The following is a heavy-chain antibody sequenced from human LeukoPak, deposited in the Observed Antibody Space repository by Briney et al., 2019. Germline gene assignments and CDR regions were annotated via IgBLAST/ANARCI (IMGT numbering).Heavy chain of an antibody. V-gene: IGHV4-31*03. CDR1: GGSISSGGHY. CDR3: ARDLGGYCDY. J-gene: IGHJ4*02. CDR2: IYYSGST. Sequence: SETLSLTCTVSGGSISSGGHYWSWIRQHPGKGLEWIGYIYYSGSTYYNPSLKSRVTISVDTSKNQFSLKLSSVTAADTAVYYCARDLGGYCDYWGQGTLVTVSS. D-gene: IGHD2-15*01.